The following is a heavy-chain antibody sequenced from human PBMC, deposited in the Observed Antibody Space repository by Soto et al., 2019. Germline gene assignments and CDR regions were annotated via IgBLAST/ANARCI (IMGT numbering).Heavy chain of an antibody. D-gene: IGHD3-16*01. CDR2: IYYSGST. J-gene: IGHJ6*02. CDR1: GGSISSSSYY. V-gene: IGHV4-39*01. CDR3: ARIGVLTSYYGMDV. Sequence: SETLSLTCTVSGGSISSSSYYWGWIRQTPGKGLEWIGSIYYSGSTYYNPSLKSRVTISVDTSKNQFSLKLSSVTAADTAVYYCARIGVLTSYYGMDVWGQGTTVTVSS.